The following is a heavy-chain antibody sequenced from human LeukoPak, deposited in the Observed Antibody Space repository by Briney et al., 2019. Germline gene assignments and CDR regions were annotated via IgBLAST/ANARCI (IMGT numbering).Heavy chain of an antibody. Sequence: GGSLRLSCAASGFTFSSYAMSWVRQAPGKGLEWVSIISGSGDSAYSADSMKGRFTNSRDNSKNTLYLQMNSLRAEDTAVYYCAKGLWEYYDSSGYYGEFDYWGQGTLVTVSS. CDR2: ISGSGDSA. CDR3: AKGLWEYYDSSGYYGEFDY. CDR1: GFTFSSYA. J-gene: IGHJ4*02. V-gene: IGHV3-23*01. D-gene: IGHD3-22*01.